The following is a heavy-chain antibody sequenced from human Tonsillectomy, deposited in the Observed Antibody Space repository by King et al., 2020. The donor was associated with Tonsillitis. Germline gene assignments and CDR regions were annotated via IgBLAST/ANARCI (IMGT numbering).Heavy chain of an antibody. V-gene: IGHV3-30*02. CDR2: IRYDASNK. D-gene: IGHD1-14*01. Sequence: VQLVESGGGVVQPGGSLRLSCAASGFTFSSSGMHWVRQAPGKGLEWVAFIRYDASNKYYADSVKGRFTISRDNSKNTMYLQMNSLRAEDTAVYYCAKDRASGATGIDSWGQGTLVIVSS. J-gene: IGHJ4*02. CDR1: GFTFSSSG. CDR3: AKDRASGATGIDS.